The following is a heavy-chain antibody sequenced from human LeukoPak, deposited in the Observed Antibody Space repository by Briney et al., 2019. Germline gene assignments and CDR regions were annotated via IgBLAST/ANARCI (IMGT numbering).Heavy chain of an antibody. V-gene: IGHV3-21*01. CDR3: ARDQGDYSNFDY. J-gene: IGHJ4*02. CDR2: ISSSSSYI. CDR1: GFTFSSYS. D-gene: IGHD4-11*01. Sequence: GGSLRLSCEASGFTFSSYSMNWVRQAPGKGLEWVSSISSSSSYIYYADSVKGRFTISRDNAKNSLYLQMNSLRAEDTAVYYCARDQGDYSNFDYWGQGTLVTVSS.